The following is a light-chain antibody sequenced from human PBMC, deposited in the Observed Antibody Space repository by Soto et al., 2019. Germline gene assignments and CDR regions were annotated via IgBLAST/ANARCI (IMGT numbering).Light chain of an antibody. Sequence: QSVLTQPRSVSGSPGQSVTISCTGTSSDVGAYNYVSWYQQYPGKAPKLMLYDVTQRPSGVPDRFSGSKSGNTASLTISGLQAEDEADYYCSSYAGSNTYVFGTGTKVTVL. J-gene: IGLJ1*01. CDR1: SSDVGAYNY. CDR3: SSYAGSNTYV. V-gene: IGLV2-11*01. CDR2: DVT.